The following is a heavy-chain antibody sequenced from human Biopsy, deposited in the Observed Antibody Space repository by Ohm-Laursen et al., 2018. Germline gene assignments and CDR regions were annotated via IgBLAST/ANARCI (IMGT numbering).Heavy chain of an antibody. CDR1: GGTFSNYG. Sequence: SSVKVSCKAPGGTFSNYGVNWVRQAPGQGLEWLGGNIPILGTGNYAQKFQDRVTVAADTSTSTATMELLSLRSDDTAVYYCATKLTGYFHHWGQGTLVIVSS. CDR3: ATKLTGYFHH. D-gene: IGHD3-9*01. V-gene: IGHV1-69*06. J-gene: IGHJ1*01. CDR2: NIPILGTG.